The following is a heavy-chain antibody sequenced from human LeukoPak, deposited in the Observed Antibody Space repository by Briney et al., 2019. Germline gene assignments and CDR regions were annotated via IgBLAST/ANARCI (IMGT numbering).Heavy chain of an antibody. Sequence: SETLSLTCAVYGGSFSGYYWSWIRQPPGKGLEWIGEINHSGSTNYNPSLKSRVTISVDTSKNQFSLKLSSVTAADTAVYYCARQGGLLVVFFDPWGQGTLVTVSS. J-gene: IGHJ5*02. V-gene: IGHV4-34*01. CDR2: INHSGST. CDR3: ARQGGLLVVFFDP. CDR1: GGSFSGYY. D-gene: IGHD2-15*01.